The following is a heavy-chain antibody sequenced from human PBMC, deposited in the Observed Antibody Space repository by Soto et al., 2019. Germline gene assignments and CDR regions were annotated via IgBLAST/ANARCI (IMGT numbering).Heavy chain of an antibody. J-gene: IGHJ6*01. Sequence: QVQLVQSGAEVKKPGASVKVSCKASGYTFTSYGISWVRQAPGQGLEWMAWINPDTGNRNYAQNLQGRLTMTTDTATSTTYVELRSLTSDDPAVYYCERERGRGATAYEYGMDVWGQGTTVTVSS. V-gene: IGHV1-18*01. CDR2: INPDTGNR. CDR1: GYTFTSYG. CDR3: ERERGRGATAYEYGMDV. D-gene: IGHD1-26*01.